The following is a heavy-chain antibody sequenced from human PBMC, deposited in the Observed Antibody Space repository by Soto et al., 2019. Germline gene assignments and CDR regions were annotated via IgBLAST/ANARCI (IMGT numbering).Heavy chain of an antibody. J-gene: IGHJ6*02. CDR1: GGTFRSFG. Sequence: QVQLMQSGAEVKKPGSSVNVSCKASGGTFRSFGISWVRQANGQGLEWMGTIIPLFGKTNYAQKFQDRVTITAEDYTNTAYMELSSLKSEDTALYYCARARLSNGDHNVYVYVGLDVWGQGTTVTVSS. D-gene: IGHD4-17*01. CDR2: IIPLFGKT. V-gene: IGHV1-69*18. CDR3: ARARLSNGDHNVYVYVGLDV.